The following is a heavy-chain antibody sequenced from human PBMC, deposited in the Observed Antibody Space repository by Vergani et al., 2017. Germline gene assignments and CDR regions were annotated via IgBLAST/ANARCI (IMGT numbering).Heavy chain of an antibody. CDR2: ISSSSSYI. J-gene: IGHJ3*02. CDR1: GFTFSSYS. CDR3: ASPLLELSDDAFYI. V-gene: IGHV3-21*01. D-gene: IGHD3-16*02. Sequence: EVQLVESGGGLVKPGGSLRLSCAASGFTFSSYSMNWVRQAPGKGLEWVSSISSSSSYIYYADSVKGRFTISRDNAKNSLYLQMNSLRAEDTAVYYCASPLLELSDDAFYIWGQGTMVTVSS.